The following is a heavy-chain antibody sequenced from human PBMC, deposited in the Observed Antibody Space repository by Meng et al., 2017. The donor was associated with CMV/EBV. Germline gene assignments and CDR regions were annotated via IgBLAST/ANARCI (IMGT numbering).Heavy chain of an antibody. Sequence: GGSLRLSCAASGFTFSSYAMHWVRQAPGRGLEWVAVISYDGSNKYYADSVKGRFTISRDNSKNTLYLQMNSLRAEDTAVYYCARDQGYWGQGTLVTVSS. CDR3: ARDQGY. J-gene: IGHJ4*02. V-gene: IGHV3-30-3*01. CDR1: GFTFSSYA. CDR2: ISYDGSNK.